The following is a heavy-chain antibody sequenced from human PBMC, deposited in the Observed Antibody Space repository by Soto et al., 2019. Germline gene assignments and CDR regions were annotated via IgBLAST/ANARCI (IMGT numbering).Heavy chain of an antibody. Sequence: PGRSLRLSCAASGFTFSSYGMHWVRQAPGKGLEWVAVISYDGSNKYYADSVKGRFTISRDNSKNTLYLQMNSLRAEDTAVYYCARDLGGWEDYWGQGTLVTVSS. CDR3: ARDLGGWEDY. J-gene: IGHJ4*02. D-gene: IGHD6-19*01. V-gene: IGHV3-30*03. CDR2: ISYDGSNK. CDR1: GFTFSSYG.